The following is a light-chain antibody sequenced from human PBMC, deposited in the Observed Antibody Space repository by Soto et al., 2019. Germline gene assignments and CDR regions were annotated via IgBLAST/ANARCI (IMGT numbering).Light chain of an antibody. Sequence: QSVLTQPPSVSGAPGQRVTISCTGSSSNIGAGYDVHWYQQLPGTAPKLLIYGNNNRPSGVPDRFSGSKSGTSASLAITGLQAEDEADYHCQSYDSSLSEGVFGGGTKLNVL. V-gene: IGLV1-40*01. J-gene: IGLJ2*01. CDR3: QSYDSSLSEGV. CDR1: SSNIGAGYD. CDR2: GNN.